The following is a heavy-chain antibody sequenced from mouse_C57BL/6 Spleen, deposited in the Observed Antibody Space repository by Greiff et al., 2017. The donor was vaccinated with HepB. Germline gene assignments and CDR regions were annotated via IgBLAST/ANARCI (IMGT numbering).Heavy chain of an antibody. CDR1: GFTFSSYA. D-gene: IGHD2-3*01. CDR2: ISDGGSYT. Sequence: EVKLMESGGGLVKPGGSLKLSCAASGFTFSSYAMSWVRQTPEKRLEWVATISDGGSYTYYPDNVKGRFTISRDNAKNNLYLQMSHLKSEDTAMYYCARDCGYSYAMDYWGQGTSVTVSS. CDR3: ARDCGYSYAMDY. J-gene: IGHJ4*01. V-gene: IGHV5-4*01.